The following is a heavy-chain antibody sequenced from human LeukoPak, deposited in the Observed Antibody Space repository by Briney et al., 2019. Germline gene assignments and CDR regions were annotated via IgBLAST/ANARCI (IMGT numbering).Heavy chain of an antibody. CDR1: GGSISSGSYY. D-gene: IGHD1-26*01. CDR3: ARVSGSYRWYFHY. CDR2: IYTSGST. J-gene: IGHJ4*02. V-gene: IGHV4-61*02. Sequence: SQTLSLTCTVSGGSISSGSYYWSWIRQPAGKGLEWIGRIYTSGSTNYNPSLKSRVTISVDTSKNQFSLKLSSVTAADTAVYYCARVSGSYRWYFHYWGQGTLVTVSS.